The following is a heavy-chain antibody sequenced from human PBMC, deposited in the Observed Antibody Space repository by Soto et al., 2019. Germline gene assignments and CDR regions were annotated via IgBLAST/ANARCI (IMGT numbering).Heavy chain of an antibody. V-gene: IGHV1-18*01. Sequence: ASVKVSCKASGYTFTSYGISWVRQATGQGLEWMGWISAYNGNTNYAQKLQGRVTMTTDTSTSTAYMELRSLRSDDTAVYYCARAGAQWELLGFYYFDYWGQGTLVTVSS. J-gene: IGHJ4*02. D-gene: IGHD1-26*01. CDR1: GYTFTSYG. CDR3: ARAGAQWELLGFYYFDY. CDR2: ISAYNGNT.